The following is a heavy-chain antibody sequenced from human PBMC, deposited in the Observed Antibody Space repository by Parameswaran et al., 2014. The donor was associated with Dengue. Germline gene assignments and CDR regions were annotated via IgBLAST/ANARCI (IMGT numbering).Heavy chain of an antibody. CDR1: GGSISSSSYY. Sequence: SETLSLTCTVSGGSISSSSYYWGWIRQPPGKGLEWIGSIYYSGSTYYNPSLKSRVTISVDTSKNQFSLKLSSVTAADTAVYYCARRRKQSSGSYFRGGDNWFDPWGQGTLVTVSS. D-gene: IGHD3-10*01. V-gene: IGHV4-39*01. CDR2: IYYSGST. J-gene: IGHJ5*02. CDR3: ARRRKQSSGSYFRGGDNWFDP.